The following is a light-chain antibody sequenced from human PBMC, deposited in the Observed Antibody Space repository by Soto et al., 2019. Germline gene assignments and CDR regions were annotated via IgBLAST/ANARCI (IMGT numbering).Light chain of an antibody. J-gene: IGKJ1*01. CDR1: QSISNW. CDR2: DAS. CDR3: QQYNSFSPRT. V-gene: IGKV1-5*01. Sequence: DIKMTQAPSTLSASVGDRVTITCRASQSISNWLAWYQQKPGKAPKVLIYDASSLESGVPSRFSGSGSGTEFTLTISSLQPDDFATYYCQQYNSFSPRTFGQGTKVEIK.